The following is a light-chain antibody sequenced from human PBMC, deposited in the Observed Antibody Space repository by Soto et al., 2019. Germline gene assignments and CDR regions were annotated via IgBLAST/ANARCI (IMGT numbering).Light chain of an antibody. J-gene: IGLJ3*02. CDR2: RSY. V-gene: IGLV1-47*01. CDR3: AAWDDSLSVWL. CDR1: SSNIGSNY. Sequence: QPVLTQPPSASGTPGQGIIISCSGSSSNIGSNYAHWYQQLPGTAPKLLIYRSYQRPSGVPDRFSGSKSGTSASLAISGLRSEDEADYYCAAWDDSLSVWLFGGGTKLTVL.